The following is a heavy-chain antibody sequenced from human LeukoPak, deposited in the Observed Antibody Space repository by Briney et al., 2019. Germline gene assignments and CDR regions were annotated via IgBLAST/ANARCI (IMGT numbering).Heavy chain of an antibody. CDR1: GGSISSYY. CDR2: IYYSGST. J-gene: IGHJ4*02. CDR3: AGSGYYYDGSGLDY. Sequence: SETLSLTCTVSGGSISSYYWSWIRQPPGKGPEWIGYIYYSGSTNYNPSLKSRVTISVDTSKNQFSLKLSSVTAADTAVYYCAGSGYYYDGSGLDYWGQGTLVTVSS. V-gene: IGHV4-59*01. D-gene: IGHD3-22*01.